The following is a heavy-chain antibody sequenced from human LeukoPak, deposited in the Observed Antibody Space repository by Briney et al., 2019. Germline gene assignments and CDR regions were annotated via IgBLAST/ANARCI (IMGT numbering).Heavy chain of an antibody. CDR3: AKGSYYDSSGSFYFDY. J-gene: IGHJ4*02. CDR2: ISGSGDNT. CDR1: GFTFGSYA. D-gene: IGHD3-22*01. V-gene: IGHV3-23*01. Sequence: GGSLRLSCAPSGFTFGSYAMSWVRQAPGKGLEWVSGISGSGDNTYYADSVKGRFTISRDNSKNTLYVQVNSLGTEDTAAYYCAKGSYYDSSGSFYFDYWGQGTLVTVSS.